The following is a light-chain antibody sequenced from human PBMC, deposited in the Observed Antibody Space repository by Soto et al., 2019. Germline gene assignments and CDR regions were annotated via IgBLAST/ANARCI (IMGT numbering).Light chain of an antibody. CDR2: AAS. J-gene: IGKJ2*01. CDR1: QTISTH. V-gene: IGKV1-39*01. CDR3: QQSLTSPYT. Sequence: DIQMTQSPSSLSASVGDRVTITCRASQTISTHLNWYQQKPGKAPKLLIYAASTLQSGVPSRFSGSGSGTDFPLTINSLQPEDFATYYCQQSLTSPYTFGQGTKLEIK.